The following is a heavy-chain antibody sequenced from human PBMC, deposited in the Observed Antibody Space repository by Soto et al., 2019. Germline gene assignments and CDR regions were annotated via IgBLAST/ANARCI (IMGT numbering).Heavy chain of an antibody. CDR3: AIGSDRSKIRD. D-gene: IGHD2-2*03. Sequence: PSETLSLTCAVSGGSISSGGYSWSWIRQPPGKGLEWIGYIYHSGSTYYNPSLKSRVTISVDRSKNQFSLKLTSVTAADTAVYYCAIGSDRSKIRDWAQGTLVTVSS. CDR2: IYHSGST. CDR1: GGSISSGGYS. V-gene: IGHV4-30-2*02. J-gene: IGHJ4*02.